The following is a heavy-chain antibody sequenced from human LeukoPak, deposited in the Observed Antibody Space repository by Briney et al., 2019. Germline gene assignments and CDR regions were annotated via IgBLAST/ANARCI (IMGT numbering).Heavy chain of an antibody. J-gene: IGHJ4*02. CDR1: GFTFSSYW. CDR3: ARWGWYGAGDY. V-gene: IGHV3-74*01. CDR2: INTDGSST. D-gene: IGHD3-16*01. Sequence: GGSLRLSCAASGFTFSSYWMHWVRQAPGKGLVWVSHINTDGSSTTYADSVKGRFTISRDNAKNTLYLQMNSLRAEDTAVYYCARWGWYGAGDYWGQGTLVTVSS.